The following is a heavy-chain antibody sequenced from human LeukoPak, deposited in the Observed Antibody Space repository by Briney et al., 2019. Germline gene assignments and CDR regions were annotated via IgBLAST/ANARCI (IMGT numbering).Heavy chain of an antibody. Sequence: PSETLSLTCTVSGGSISSYYWSWIRQPPGKGLEWIAYISDMGSINYNPSLKSRVTISLDTSKNQFSLKLSSVNAADTAFYYCAGPHPRNTVDFWGQGTLVTVSS. J-gene: IGHJ4*02. CDR2: ISDMGSI. V-gene: IGHV4-59*08. CDR1: GGSISSYY. D-gene: IGHD2/OR15-2a*01. CDR3: AGPHPRNTVDF.